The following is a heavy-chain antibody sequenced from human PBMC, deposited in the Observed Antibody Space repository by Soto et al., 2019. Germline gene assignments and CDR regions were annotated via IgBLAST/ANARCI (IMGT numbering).Heavy chain of an antibody. CDR3: ARIVNSGYDFYYGMDV. Sequence: SGPTLVNPTQTLTLTCTFSGFSLSTSGMCVSWIRQPPGKALEWLALIDWDDDKYYSTSLKTRRTISKDTSKNQVVLTMTNMDPVDTATYYCARIVNSGYDFYYGMDVWGQGTPVTVSS. V-gene: IGHV2-70*01. CDR2: IDWDDDK. D-gene: IGHD5-12*01. J-gene: IGHJ6*02. CDR1: GFSLSTSGMC.